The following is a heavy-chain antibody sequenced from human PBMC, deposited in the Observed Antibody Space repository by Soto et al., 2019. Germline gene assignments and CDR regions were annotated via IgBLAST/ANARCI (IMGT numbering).Heavy chain of an antibody. CDR2: INHGGST. CDR1: GGSFSGYY. V-gene: IGHV4-34*01. CDR3: ARGSRLRYFDKPHAEYFQH. J-gene: IGHJ1*01. D-gene: IGHD3-9*01. Sequence: SETLSLTCAVYGGSFSGYYWSWIRQPPGKGLEWIGEINHGGSTNYNPSLKSRVTISVDTSKNQFSLKLSSVTAADTAVYYCARGSRLRYFDKPHAEYFQHWGQGTLVTVSS.